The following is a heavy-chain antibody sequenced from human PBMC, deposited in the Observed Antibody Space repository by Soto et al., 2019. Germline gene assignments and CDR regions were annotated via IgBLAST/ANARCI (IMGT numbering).Heavy chain of an antibody. CDR2: INIDGSSR. V-gene: IGHV3-74*01. J-gene: IGHJ6*02. Sequence: EVQVVESGGGLVQPGGSLRLSCAAAGFPFSSYWMHWVRQAPGKGLVWVSRINIDGSSRFYADSVKGRFTISRAGAKNPVELQKENLRAGDPGVFYWARGIKNPYGLGVGGPGTPVTV. CDR1: GFPFSSYW. CDR3: ARGIKNPYGLGV. D-gene: IGHD2-15*01.